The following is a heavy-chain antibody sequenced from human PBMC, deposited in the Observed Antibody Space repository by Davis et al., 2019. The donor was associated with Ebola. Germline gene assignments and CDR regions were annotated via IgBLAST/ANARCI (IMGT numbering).Heavy chain of an antibody. CDR3: ARGEYSGYGNFDY. Sequence: AASVKVSCKASGYTLVSYYAHLVRQAPGQGLEWMGIINPSVGTTTYAQKFQGRVTMITDTSTSTAYMELRSLRSDDTAIYYCARGEYSGYGNFDYWGQGTLVTVSS. CDR2: INPSVGTT. D-gene: IGHD5-12*01. V-gene: IGHV1-46*01. CDR1: GYTLVSYY. J-gene: IGHJ4*02.